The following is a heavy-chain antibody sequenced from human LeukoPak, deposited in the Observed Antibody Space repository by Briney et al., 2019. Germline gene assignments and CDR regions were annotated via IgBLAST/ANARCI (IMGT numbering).Heavy chain of an antibody. CDR2: INPNNGGT. CDR3: ARVKQQRGSLLGY. CDR1: GYTFTGYY. Sequence: ASVKVSCKASGYTFTGYYMHWVRQAPGQGLEWMGWINPNNGGTNYAQKFQGWVTMTRDTSISTAYMELSRLRSDDTAVYYCARVKQQRGSLLGYWGQGTLVTVSS. V-gene: IGHV1-2*04. J-gene: IGHJ4*02. D-gene: IGHD6-13*01.